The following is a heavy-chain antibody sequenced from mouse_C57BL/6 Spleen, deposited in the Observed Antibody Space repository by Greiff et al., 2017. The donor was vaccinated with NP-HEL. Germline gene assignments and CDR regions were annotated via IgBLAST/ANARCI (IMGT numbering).Heavy chain of an antibody. V-gene: IGHV1-80*01. CDR1: GYAFSSYW. Sequence: QVQLQQSGAELVKPGASVKISCKASGYAFSSYWMNWVKQRPGKGLEWIGQIYPGDGDTNYNGKFKGKATLTADKSSSTAYMQLSSLTSEDSAVYFCARGLGRGSSSWFAYWGQGTLVTVSA. J-gene: IGHJ3*01. CDR3: ARGLGRGSSSWFAY. D-gene: IGHD1-1*01. CDR2: IYPGDGDT.